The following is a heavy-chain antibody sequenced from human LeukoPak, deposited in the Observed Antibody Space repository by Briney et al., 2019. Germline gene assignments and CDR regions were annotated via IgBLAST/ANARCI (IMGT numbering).Heavy chain of an antibody. CDR3: ASYDYGDYAPSD. D-gene: IGHD4-17*01. CDR2: INHRGST. Sequence: PSETLSLTCAVYGGSFSGYYWSWIRQPPGKGLEWIGEINHRGSTNYNPSLKSRVTISVDTSKNQFSLKLSSVTAADTAVYYCASYDYGDYAPSDWGQGTLVTVSS. V-gene: IGHV4-34*01. J-gene: IGHJ4*02. CDR1: GGSFSGYY.